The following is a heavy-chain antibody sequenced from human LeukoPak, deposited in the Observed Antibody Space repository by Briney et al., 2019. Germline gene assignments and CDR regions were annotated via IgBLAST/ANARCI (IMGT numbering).Heavy chain of an antibody. CDR1: GLTFSRYA. D-gene: IGHD1-26*01. J-gene: IGHJ4*02. V-gene: IGHV3-23*01. Sequence: GGSLRLSWAASGLTFSRYAMTWVRQAPGKGLEWVSVISGSGDTTYYADSVKGRFTISRDNAKNSLYLQMNSLRAEDTAVYYCARGGSYDTFDYWGQGTLVTVSS. CDR2: ISGSGDTT. CDR3: ARGGSYDTFDY.